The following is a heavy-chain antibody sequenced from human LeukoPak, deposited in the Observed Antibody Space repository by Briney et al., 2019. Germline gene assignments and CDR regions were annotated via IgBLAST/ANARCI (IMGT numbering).Heavy chain of an antibody. V-gene: IGHV3-72*01. Sequence: GGSLRLSCVASGFTFSAHYMDWVRQAPGKGLEWVGRIKHRPERYATEYAASVKGRFSISRDDSKNSLYLQMNSLHIEDTAVYYCARGPDTAMVTPPNYYYGMDVWGQGTTVTVSS. CDR2: IKHRPERYAT. D-gene: IGHD5-18*01. J-gene: IGHJ6*02. CDR3: ARGPDTAMVTPPNYYYGMDV. CDR1: GFTFSAHY.